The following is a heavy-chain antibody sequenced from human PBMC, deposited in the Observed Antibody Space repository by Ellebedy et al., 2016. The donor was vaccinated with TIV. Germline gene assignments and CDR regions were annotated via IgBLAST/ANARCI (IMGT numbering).Heavy chain of an antibody. J-gene: IGHJ6*03. D-gene: IGHD1-1*01. V-gene: IGHV4-39*07. CDR2: VFSSGTP. CDR1: GGFVESSSYY. Sequence: SETLSLXXTVSGGFVESSSYYWGWIRQPTGKGREWVGSVFSSGTPYYNPSLKSRISISIDTSKNQFSLNLTSVTTADTAVYYCARVHCSITTCDYYYMDVWGKGTTVTVSS. CDR3: ARVHCSITTCDYYYMDV.